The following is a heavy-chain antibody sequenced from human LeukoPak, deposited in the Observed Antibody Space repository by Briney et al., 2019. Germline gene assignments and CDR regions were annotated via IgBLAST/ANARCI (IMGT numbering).Heavy chain of an antibody. Sequence: ASVKVSCKASGYTFTSYYMNWVRQAPGQGLEWMGIINTSGGSTRYAQKFQGRVSMTRDMSTSTVYMQLSSLRSEDTAVYYCARDPPYYYDSSGYLDYWGQGTLVTVSS. CDR2: INTSGGST. CDR1: GYTFTSYY. J-gene: IGHJ4*02. D-gene: IGHD3-22*01. V-gene: IGHV1-46*01. CDR3: ARDPPYYYDSSGYLDY.